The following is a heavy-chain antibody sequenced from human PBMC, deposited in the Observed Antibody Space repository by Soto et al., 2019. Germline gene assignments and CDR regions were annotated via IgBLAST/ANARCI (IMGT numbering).Heavy chain of an antibody. Sequence: EVQLVNSGGGLVQPGGSLRLSCVASGFTFSSYGMNWVRQAPGKGLEWVSYISSGPVTTNYADSVKGRFTISRDNAKSSLYLQLNSLRDGDTAVYYCARGGAARPDYWGQGTLVIVSS. CDR3: ARGGAARPDY. CDR2: ISSGPVTT. CDR1: GFTFSSYG. V-gene: IGHV3-48*02. D-gene: IGHD2-15*01. J-gene: IGHJ4*02.